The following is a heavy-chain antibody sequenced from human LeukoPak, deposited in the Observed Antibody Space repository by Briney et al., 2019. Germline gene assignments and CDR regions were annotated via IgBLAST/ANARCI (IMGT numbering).Heavy chain of an antibody. CDR3: AKDTPLCYFDY. J-gene: IGHJ4*02. CDR1: GFTFRDAW. V-gene: IGHV3-15*01. D-gene: IGHD3-16*01. Sequence: PGGSLRLSCAASGFTFRDAWMTWVRQAPGKGLEWVGRIRSRADGGTAEYATAVEGRFTISRDNSKNTLYLQMNSLRADDTAVYYCAKDTPLCYFDYWGQGTLVTVSS. CDR2: IRSRADGGTA.